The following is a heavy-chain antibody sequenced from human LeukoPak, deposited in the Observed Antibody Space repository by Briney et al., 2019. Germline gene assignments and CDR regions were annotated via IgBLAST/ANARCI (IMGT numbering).Heavy chain of an antibody. CDR1: GYSFTSYA. CDR3: ARGCTSCQRNFDY. J-gene: IGHJ4*02. V-gene: IGHV1-3*01. CDR2: INPGNGNT. D-gene: IGHD2-2*01. Sequence: GASVKVSCKASGYSFTSYAIHWERQAPGQRFEWMGWINPGNGNTKYSQNFQGRVAITRDTSANTAYMELTSLTFEDTAVYYCARGCTSCQRNFDYWGQGTLVTVSS.